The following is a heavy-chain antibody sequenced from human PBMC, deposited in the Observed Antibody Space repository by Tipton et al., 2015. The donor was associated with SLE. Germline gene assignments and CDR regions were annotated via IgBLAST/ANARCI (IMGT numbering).Heavy chain of an antibody. D-gene: IGHD6-13*01. Sequence: RSLRLSCAASGFTFSNYGMYWVRQAPGKGLEWVSVIWYDGSNKHYADSVKGRFTISRDNSKNTLYLQMNSLRAEDTAVYYCASPYSHGAFDIWGQGTMVTVSS. V-gene: IGHV3-33*07. CDR2: IWYDGSNK. J-gene: IGHJ3*02. CDR3: ASPYSHGAFDI. CDR1: GFTFSNYG.